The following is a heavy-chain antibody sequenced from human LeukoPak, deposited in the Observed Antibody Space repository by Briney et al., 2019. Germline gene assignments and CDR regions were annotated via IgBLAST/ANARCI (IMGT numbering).Heavy chain of an antibody. CDR1: GYTFTDYN. CDR3: ARGERGWASSG. V-gene: IGHV1-2*02. D-gene: IGHD6-19*01. J-gene: IGHJ4*02. Sequence: ASVKVSCKTSGYTFTDYNVYWVRQAPGQGLEWMGWINPNSGGTNYAQKFQGRVTMTRDTSISTAYMELSRLRSDDTAVYYCARGERGWASSGWGQGTLVTVSS. CDR2: INPNSGGT.